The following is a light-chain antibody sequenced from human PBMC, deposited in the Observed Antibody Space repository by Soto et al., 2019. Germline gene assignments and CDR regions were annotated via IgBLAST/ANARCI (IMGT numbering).Light chain of an antibody. V-gene: IGLV2-14*03. Sequence: QSVLTQPASVSGSPGQSITISCTGTSSDVGGYNYVSWYQHHPGKAPKLMIYDLSNRPSGVSNRSSGYKSGKTASLIISGLQAEDEADYYCSSYTSSSTLSTYVFGTGTKVPVL. CDR3: SSYTSSSTLSTYV. CDR2: DLS. CDR1: SSDVGGYNY. J-gene: IGLJ1*01.